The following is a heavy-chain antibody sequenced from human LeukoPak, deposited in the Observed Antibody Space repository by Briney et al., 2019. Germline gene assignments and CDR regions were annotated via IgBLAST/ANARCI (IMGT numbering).Heavy chain of an antibody. Sequence: SESLSLTCTVSGDSISSSDYYWGWLRQPPGKGLEWVGSIHSSGNIYYNPSLKSRVTISLDTSNNQFSLRLFSVSAADTAVYYCARGRYNSKTDFDYWGQGTLVTVSS. CDR2: IHSSGNI. CDR3: ARGRYNSKTDFDY. J-gene: IGHJ4*02. D-gene: IGHD3-16*02. V-gene: IGHV4-39*07. CDR1: GDSISSSDYY.